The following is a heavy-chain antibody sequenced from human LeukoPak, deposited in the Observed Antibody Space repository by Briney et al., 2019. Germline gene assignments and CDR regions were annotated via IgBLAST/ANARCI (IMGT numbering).Heavy chain of an antibody. Sequence: PSETLSLTCTVSGGSISSYYWSWIRQPPGKGLEWIGYIYYSGSTNYNPSLKSRVTISVDTSKNQFSLKLSSVTAADTAVYYCARGSPRAVMLLFDYWGQGTLVTVSS. V-gene: IGHV4-59*01. CDR2: IYYSGST. CDR1: GGSISSYY. J-gene: IGHJ4*02. CDR3: ARGSPRAVMLLFDY. D-gene: IGHD3-16*01.